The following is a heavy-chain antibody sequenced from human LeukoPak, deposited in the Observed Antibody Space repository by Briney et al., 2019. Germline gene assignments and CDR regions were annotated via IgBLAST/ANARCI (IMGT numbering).Heavy chain of an antibody. D-gene: IGHD5-12*01. V-gene: IGHV3-21*01. CDR1: GFTFSSYS. CDR2: INSGNSNI. Sequence: KTGGSLRLSCAASGFTFSSYSMNWVRQAPRKGLEWVSSINSGNSNIYYADSVKGRFTISRDNAKNSLYLQMNSLRAEDTAVYYCARSVDIVATTGFDYWGQGTLVTVSS. CDR3: ARSVDIVATTGFDY. J-gene: IGHJ4*02.